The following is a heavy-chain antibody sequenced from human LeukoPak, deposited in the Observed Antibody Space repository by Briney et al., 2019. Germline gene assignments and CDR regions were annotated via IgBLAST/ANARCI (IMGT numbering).Heavy chain of an antibody. V-gene: IGHV4-39*07. J-gene: IGHJ4*02. D-gene: IGHD1-26*01. CDR1: GGSISSSSYY. CDR2: IYYSGST. Sequence: PSETLSLTCTVSGGSISSSSYYWGWIRQPPGKGLEWIGSIYYSGSTYYNPSLKSRVTISVDTSKNQFSLKLSSVTAADTAVYYCARDVVVGAMSVDYWGQGTLVTVSS. CDR3: ARDVVVGAMSVDY.